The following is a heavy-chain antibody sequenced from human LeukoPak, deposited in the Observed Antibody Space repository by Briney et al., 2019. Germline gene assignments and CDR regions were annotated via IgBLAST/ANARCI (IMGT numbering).Heavy chain of an antibody. CDR1: GGSFSGYY. CDR2: INHSGST. D-gene: IGHD6-19*01. CDR3: ARGVPYSSGWSAWDYYYYMDV. Sequence: PSETLSLTCAVYGGSFSGYYWSWIRQPPGKGLEWIGEINHSGSTNYNPSLKSRVTISVDTSKNQFSLKLSSVTAADTAVYYCARGVPYSSGWSAWDYYYYMDVWGKGTTVTVSS. V-gene: IGHV4-34*01. J-gene: IGHJ6*03.